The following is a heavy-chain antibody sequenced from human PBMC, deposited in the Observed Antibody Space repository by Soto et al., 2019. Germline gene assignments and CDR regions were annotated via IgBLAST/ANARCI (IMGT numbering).Heavy chain of an antibody. CDR3: TTIPPPRLVDYFFDL. D-gene: IGHD2-8*02. V-gene: IGHV3-15*01. CDR1: GFTFSNAW. Sequence: EVQLVESGGGLVKPGESLTLSCAASGFTFSNAWMTWVRQAPGKGLEWVGRIKSKLDGGTTAYAAPVKGRFTISRDDSKNTLHLQINSLKTEDTAVYYCTTIPPPRLVDYFFDLWGRGTLVTVSS. J-gene: IGHJ2*01. CDR2: IKSKLDGGTT.